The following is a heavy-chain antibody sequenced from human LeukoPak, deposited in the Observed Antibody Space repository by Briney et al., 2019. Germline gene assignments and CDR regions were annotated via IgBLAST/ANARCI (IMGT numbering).Heavy chain of an antibody. CDR3: ARAKGGYSRVDY. Sequence: SETLSLTCTVYGGSISSYYWSWIRQPPGKGLEWIGYIYYSGSTNCNPSLKSRVTISVDTSKNQFSLKLSSVTAADTAVYYCARAKGGYSRVDYWGQGTLVTVSS. V-gene: IGHV4-59*01. J-gene: IGHJ4*02. CDR1: GGSISSYY. D-gene: IGHD6-13*01. CDR2: IYYSGST.